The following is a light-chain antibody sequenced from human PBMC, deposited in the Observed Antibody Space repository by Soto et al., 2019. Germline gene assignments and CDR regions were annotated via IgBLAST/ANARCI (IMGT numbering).Light chain of an antibody. V-gene: IGLV2-14*03. CDR3: SSFTSSTSYV. J-gene: IGLJ1*01. CDR1: SSDVGSYNS. CDR2: YVN. Sequence: QSALTQPASVSGSPGQSIAISCTGTSSDVGSYNSVSWYQQYPGKAPKLMIHYVNNRPSGISYRFSGSKSGNTASLTISGLQAEDEADYYCSSFTSSTSYVFGTGTKVTVL.